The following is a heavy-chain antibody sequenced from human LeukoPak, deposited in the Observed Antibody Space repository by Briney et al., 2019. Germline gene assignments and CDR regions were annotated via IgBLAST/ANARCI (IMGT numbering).Heavy chain of an antibody. CDR1: GFTFSSYS. V-gene: IGHV3-21*01. D-gene: IGHD2-15*01. J-gene: IGHJ5*02. Sequence: GGSLRLSCAASGFTFSSYSMNWVRQTPGKGLEWVSSISSSSSYIYYADSVKGRFTISRDNAKNSLYLQMNSLRTEDTAVYYCAREGVTYCSGGSCHPNWFDPWGQGTLVTVSS. CDR3: AREGVTYCSGGSCHPNWFDP. CDR2: ISSSSSYI.